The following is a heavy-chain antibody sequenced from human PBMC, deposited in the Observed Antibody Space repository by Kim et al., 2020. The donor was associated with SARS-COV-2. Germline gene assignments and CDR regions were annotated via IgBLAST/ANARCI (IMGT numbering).Heavy chain of an antibody. D-gene: IGHD6-13*01. V-gene: IGHV3-30*04. CDR2: ISYDGSNK. Sequence: GGSLRLSCAASGFTFSSYAMHWVRQAPGKGLEWVAVISYDGSNKYYADSVKGRFTISRDNSKNTLYLQMNSLRAEDTAVYYCARDSSTGYSSSWYVVGWFDPWGQGTLVTVSS. CDR1: GFTFSSYA. CDR3: ARDSSTGYSSSWYVVGWFDP. J-gene: IGHJ5*02.